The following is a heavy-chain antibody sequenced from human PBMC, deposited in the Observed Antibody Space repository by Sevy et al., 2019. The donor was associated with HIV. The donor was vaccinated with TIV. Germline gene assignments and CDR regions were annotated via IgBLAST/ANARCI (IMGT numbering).Heavy chain of an antibody. CDR3: AKDRYYFDSSGYYYHHDAFDV. Sequence: GGSLRLSCATSGFTSTPYAVAWVRQAPGKGLVWVAAISGSGAITYYADSRKARLIISRDRTNNTVYLQMKRLRAEDTALYYCAKDRYYFDSSGYYYHHDAFDVWGRGTMVTVSS. CDR2: ISGSGAIT. J-gene: IGHJ3*01. D-gene: IGHD3-22*01. V-gene: IGHV3-23*01. CDR1: GFTSTPYA.